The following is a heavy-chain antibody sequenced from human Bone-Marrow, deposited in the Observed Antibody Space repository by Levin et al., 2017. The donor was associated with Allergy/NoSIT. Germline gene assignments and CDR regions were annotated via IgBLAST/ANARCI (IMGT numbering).Heavy chain of an antibody. J-gene: IGHJ6*02. CDR3: ASWAMFYYDGSDFDYFYYGMDG. Sequence: GESLKISCAASGLSFSNYDMNWVRQAPGKGLEWVSSISGGSSRIYYADSVKGRFTISRDNAKNSLYLQMNSLRVEDTAVYYCASWAMFYYDGSDFDYFYYGMDGLGQGTTVTVSS. D-gene: IGHD3-16*01. CDR2: ISGGSSRI. CDR1: GLSFSNYD. V-gene: IGHV3-21*06.